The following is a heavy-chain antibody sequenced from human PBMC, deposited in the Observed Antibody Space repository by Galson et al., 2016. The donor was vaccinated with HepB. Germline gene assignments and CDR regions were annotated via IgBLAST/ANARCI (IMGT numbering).Heavy chain of an antibody. J-gene: IGHJ5*02. Sequence: PALVKPPQTLTLTCTFTGFSISKTPDGVGWIRQPPGKALEWLALIYNNGDKRYSPSLNNRLTVTEGTSSNHVVLTLANMDPVDSGTYYCAHGLLVGGEGVDAWGPGTPVTVSS. V-gene: IGHV2-5*01. CDR1: GFSISKTPDG. CDR2: IYNNGDK. D-gene: IGHD3-10*01. CDR3: AHGLLVGGEGVDA.